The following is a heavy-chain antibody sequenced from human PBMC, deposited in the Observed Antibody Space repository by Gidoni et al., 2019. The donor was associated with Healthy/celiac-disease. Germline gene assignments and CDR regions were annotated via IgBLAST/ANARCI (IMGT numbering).Heavy chain of an antibody. CDR2: IKSKTDGGTT. D-gene: IGHD3-10*01. V-gene: IGHV3-15*01. J-gene: IGHJ6*04. CDR3: TTQNSGINMVRRPAPDV. Sequence: EVQLVESGGGLVKPGGSLRLSCAASGFTFSNAWMSWVRQAPGKGLEWVGRIKSKTDGGTTEYAAPVKGRFTISRDDSKNTLYLQMNSLKTEDTAVYYCTTQNSGINMVRRPAPDVWGKGTTVTVSS. CDR1: GFTFSNAW.